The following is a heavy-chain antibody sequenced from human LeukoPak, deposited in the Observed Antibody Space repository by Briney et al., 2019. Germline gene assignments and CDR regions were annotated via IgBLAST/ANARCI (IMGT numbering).Heavy chain of an antibody. D-gene: IGHD2-2*01. CDR3: ARVPCITTSCSLINWFDP. V-gene: IGHV1-2*02. CDR2: INPNNGGT. J-gene: IGHJ5*02. CDR1: GYTFTGYH. Sequence: GASVKVSCKASGYTFTGYHMHWVRQAPGQGLEWMGWINPNNGGTGYAQKFQGRVTMTRDTSISTAYMELSGLRSDDAAVYYCARVPCITTSCSLINWFDPWGQGTLVTVSS.